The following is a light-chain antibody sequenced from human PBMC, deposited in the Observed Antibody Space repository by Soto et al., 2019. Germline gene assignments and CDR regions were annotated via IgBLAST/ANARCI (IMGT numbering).Light chain of an antibody. Sequence: QSALTQPRSVSGSPGQSVTISCSGTSSDVGLYNYVSWYQQHPGKAPKLMTYDVSKRPSGVPDRFSGSKSGNTASLTISGLQAEDEADYYCCSYAGRYTYVFGTGTKVTV. J-gene: IGLJ1*01. V-gene: IGLV2-11*01. CDR2: DVS. CDR1: SSDVGLYNY. CDR3: CSYAGRYTYV.